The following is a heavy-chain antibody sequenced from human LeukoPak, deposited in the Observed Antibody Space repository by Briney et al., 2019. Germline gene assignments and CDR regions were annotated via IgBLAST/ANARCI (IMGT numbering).Heavy chain of an antibody. CDR2: IYYSGST. CDR3: ARQGYYSSGWRLSLGP. Sequence: SETLSLTCTVSGGSISSYYWSWIRQPPGKGLEWIGYIYYSGSTNYNPSLKSRVTISVDTSKNQFSLKLSSVTAADTAVYYCARQGYYSSGWRLSLGPWGQGTLVTVSS. J-gene: IGHJ5*02. D-gene: IGHD6-19*01. V-gene: IGHV4-59*08. CDR1: GGSISSYY.